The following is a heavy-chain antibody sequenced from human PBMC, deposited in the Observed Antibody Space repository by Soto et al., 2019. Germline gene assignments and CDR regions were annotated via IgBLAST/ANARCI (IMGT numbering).Heavy chain of an antibody. J-gene: IGHJ4*02. Sequence: QVQLVQSGTEVKKSGASVKVSCKASGYAFTSYSVSWVRQAPGQGLEWMGSISTYSGKTNYVQSLQGRVTMTTDTSTTTAYLDLRSLRPDDTAIYYCARRYGAPSSSAGFYYWGQGTIVTVSS. CDR3: ARRYGAPSSSAGFYY. CDR2: ISTYSGKT. D-gene: IGHD5-12*01. CDR1: GYAFTSYS. V-gene: IGHV1-18*01.